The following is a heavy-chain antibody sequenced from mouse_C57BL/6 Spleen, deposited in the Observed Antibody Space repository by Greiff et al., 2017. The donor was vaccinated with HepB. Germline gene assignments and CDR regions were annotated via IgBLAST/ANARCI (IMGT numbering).Heavy chain of an antibody. J-gene: IGHJ2*01. V-gene: IGHV1-81*01. D-gene: IGHD1-1*01. CDR2: IYPRSGNT. CDR3: ARSGGNYYGSRAFDY. Sequence: QVQLQQSGAELARPGASVKLSCKASGYTFTSYGISWVKQRTGQGLEWIGEIYPRSGNTYYNEKFKGKATLTADKSSSTAYMELRSLTSEDSAVYFCARSGGNYYGSRAFDYWGQGTTLTVSS. CDR1: GYTFTSYG.